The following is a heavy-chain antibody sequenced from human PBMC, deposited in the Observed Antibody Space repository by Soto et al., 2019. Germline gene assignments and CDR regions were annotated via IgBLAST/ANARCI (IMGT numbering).Heavy chain of an antibody. CDR1: GASISGFY. D-gene: IGHD1-1*01. J-gene: IGHJ5*02. Sequence: WETLSLTCTVSGASISGFYWSWIRKSAGKGLEWIGRIYATGTTDYDPSLKSRVMMSVDTAKKQFSLKLRSVTAADTAVYYCVRDGTKTLRDWFDPWGQGISVTVSS. CDR3: VRDGTKTLRDWFDP. CDR2: IYATGTT. V-gene: IGHV4-4*07.